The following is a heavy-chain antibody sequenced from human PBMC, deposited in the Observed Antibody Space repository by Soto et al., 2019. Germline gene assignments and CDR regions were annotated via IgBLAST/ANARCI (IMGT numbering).Heavy chain of an antibody. D-gene: IGHD3-3*01. J-gene: IGHJ4*02. CDR1: GFTFSSYA. V-gene: IGHV3-23*01. CDR2: ISGSGGST. CDR3: AKDSGGRFLEWLIN. Sequence: PGGSLRLSCAASGFTFSSYAMSWVRQAPGKGLEWVSAISGSGGSTYYADSVKGRFTISRDNSKNTLYLQMNSLRAEDTAVYYCAKDSGGRFLEWLINWGQGTLVTVSS.